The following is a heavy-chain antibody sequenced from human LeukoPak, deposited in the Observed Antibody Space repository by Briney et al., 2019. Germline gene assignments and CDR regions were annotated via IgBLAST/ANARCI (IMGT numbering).Heavy chain of an antibody. CDR2: ISWNNDNI. J-gene: IGHJ4*02. D-gene: IGHD5-12*01. Sequence: GRSLRLSCAVSGFSFDDYAMHWVRQVPGKGLERVSGISWNNDNIVYADSVKGRFTTSRDNAKNSLYLQMNSLRAEDTALYYCAINGGGDSGYGNFDYWGQGTLVTVSS. CDR1: GFSFDDYA. CDR3: AINGGGDSGYGNFDY. V-gene: IGHV3-9*01.